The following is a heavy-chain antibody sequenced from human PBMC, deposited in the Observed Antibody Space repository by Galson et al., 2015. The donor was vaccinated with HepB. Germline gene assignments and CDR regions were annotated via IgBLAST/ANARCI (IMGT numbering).Heavy chain of an antibody. CDR3: TRDGSGKNYGQHFDY. CDR2: IKFDGSTT. D-gene: IGHD5-18*01. V-gene: IGHV3-74*01. CDR1: GFTFSTYW. J-gene: IGHJ4*02. Sequence: SLRLSCAASGFTFSTYWMHWVRQAPGKGLVWVSRIKFDGSTTTYADSVKGRFTISRDNAKNTLYLQMNSLRAEDTAVYYCTRDGSGKNYGQHFDYWGQGTLVTVSS.